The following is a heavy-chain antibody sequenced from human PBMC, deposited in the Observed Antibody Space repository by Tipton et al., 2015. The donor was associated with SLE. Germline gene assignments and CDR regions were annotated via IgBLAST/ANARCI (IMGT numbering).Heavy chain of an antibody. D-gene: IGHD5/OR15-5a*01. CDR2: ISYDGSNK. Sequence: SLRLSCAASGFTFSSYAMHWVRQAPGKGLEWVAVISYDGSNKYYADSVKGRFTISRDNSKNTLYLQMNSLRAEDTAVYYCARASLRDYFDYWGQGTLVTVSS. V-gene: IGHV3-30*04. CDR3: ARASLRDYFDY. CDR1: GFTFSSYA. J-gene: IGHJ4*02.